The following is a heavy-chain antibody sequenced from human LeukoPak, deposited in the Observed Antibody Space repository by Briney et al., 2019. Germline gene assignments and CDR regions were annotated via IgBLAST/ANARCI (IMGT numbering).Heavy chain of an antibody. CDR1: GGSISSYY. V-gene: IGHV4-59*01. J-gene: IGHJ3*02. CDR3: ARVGTIRNGAGAFDI. CDR2: IYYSGST. D-gene: IGHD1-1*01. Sequence: SETLSLTCTVSGGSISSYYWSWIRQPPGKGLEWIGYIYYSGSTNYNPSLKSRVTISVDTSKNQFSLKLSSVTAADTAVYYCARVGTIRNGAGAFDIWGQGTMVTVSS.